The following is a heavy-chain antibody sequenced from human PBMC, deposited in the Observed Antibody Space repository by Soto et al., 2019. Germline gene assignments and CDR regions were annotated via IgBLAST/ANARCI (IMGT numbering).Heavy chain of an antibody. CDR3: AHAYGGRSLY. CDR1: GFSLTTDRVG. Sequence: QITLKESGPTLVKPTQTLTLTCTFSGFSLTTDRVGVGWIRQPPGEALEWLAVIYWDDSKTYRPSLESRLTITKDTSKNQVAHTITNRVSLDTATYYCAHAYGGRSLYWGQGTLVTVSS. D-gene: IGHD1-26*01. J-gene: IGHJ4*02. CDR2: IYWDDSK. V-gene: IGHV2-5*02.